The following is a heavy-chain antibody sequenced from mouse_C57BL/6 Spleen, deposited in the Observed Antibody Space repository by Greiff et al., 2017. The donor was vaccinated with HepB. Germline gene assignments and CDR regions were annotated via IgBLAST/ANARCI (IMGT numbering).Heavy chain of an antibody. J-gene: IGHJ3*01. Sequence: VQLQHSGPELVKPGASVKIPCKASGYTFTDYNMDWVKQSHGKSLEWIGDINPNNGGTIYNQKFKGKATLTVDKSSSTAYMELRSLTSEDTAVYYCARYDSAWFAYWGQGTLVTVSA. D-gene: IGHD2-4*01. CDR1: GYTFTDYN. CDR3: ARYDSAWFAY. CDR2: INPNNGGT. V-gene: IGHV1-18*01.